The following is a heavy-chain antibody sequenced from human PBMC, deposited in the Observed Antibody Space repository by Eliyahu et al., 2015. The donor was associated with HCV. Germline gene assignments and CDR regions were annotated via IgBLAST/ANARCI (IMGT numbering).Heavy chain of an antibody. V-gene: IGHV1-2*02. CDR3: ARDWPGYSKGAFDI. Sequence: QVQLVQSGAEVKKPGAXVKVSCKASGYTFXGYYMHWVPQAPGQGVGWXGGINPNSGGTNYAQKFQGRVTMTRDTSISTAYMELSRLRSDDTAVYYCARDWPGYSKGAFDIWGQGTMVTVSS. CDR1: GYTFXGYY. D-gene: IGHD6-13*01. CDR2: INPNSGGT. J-gene: IGHJ3*02.